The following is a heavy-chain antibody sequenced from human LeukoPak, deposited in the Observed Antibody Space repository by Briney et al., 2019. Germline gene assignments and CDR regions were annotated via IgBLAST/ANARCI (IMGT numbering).Heavy chain of an antibody. V-gene: IGHV1-69*06. CDR1: GGTFSSYA. J-gene: IGHJ6*03. D-gene: IGHD6-13*01. Sequence: SVKVSCKASGGTFSSYAISWVRQAPGQGLEGMGGIIPIFGTANYAQKFQGRVTITADKSTSTAYMELSGLRSEDTAVYYCARETGYSSSWFGGYYYYYMDVWGKGTTVTVSS. CDR3: ARETGYSSSWFGGYYYYYMDV. CDR2: IIPIFGTA.